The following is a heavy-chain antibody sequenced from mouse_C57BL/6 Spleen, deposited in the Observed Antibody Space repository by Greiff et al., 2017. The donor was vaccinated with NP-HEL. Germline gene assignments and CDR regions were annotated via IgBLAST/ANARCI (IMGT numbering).Heavy chain of an antibody. J-gene: IGHJ4*01. CDR1: GYTFTSYW. CDR2: IHPNSGST. V-gene: IGHV1-64*01. Sequence: VQLQQPGAELVKPGASVKLSCKASGYTFTSYWMHWVKQRPGQGLEWIGMIHPNSGSTNYNEKFKSKGTLTVDKSSSTAYMQLSSLTSEDSAVYYCARSYYYGSSYLGDAMDYWGQGTSVTVSS. D-gene: IGHD1-1*01. CDR3: ARSYYYGSSYLGDAMDY.